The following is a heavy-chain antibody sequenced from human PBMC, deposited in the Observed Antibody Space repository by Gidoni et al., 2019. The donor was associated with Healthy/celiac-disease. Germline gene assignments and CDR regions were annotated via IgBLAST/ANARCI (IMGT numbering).Heavy chain of an antibody. CDR3: ARETRTMRRVSRSYNWFDP. V-gene: IGHV3-21*01. J-gene: IGHJ5*02. CDR2: ISSSSSSI. D-gene: IGHD3-16*02. CDR1: GLTFSSYS. Sequence: EVQLVESGGGMVKPGGSLRLSCAASGLTFSSYSLNWCRQAPGEGLEWFSSISSSSSSIYYADSVKCRFTISRDNAKNSLYLQMNSLRAEDTAVYYCARETRTMRRVSRSYNWFDPWGQGTLVTVSS.